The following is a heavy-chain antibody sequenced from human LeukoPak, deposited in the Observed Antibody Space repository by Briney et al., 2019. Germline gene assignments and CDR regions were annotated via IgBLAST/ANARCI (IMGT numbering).Heavy chain of an antibody. CDR2: MNPNSGNT. J-gene: IGHJ6*03. V-gene: IGHV1-8*01. Sequence: GASVKVSCKASGYTFTSYDINWVRQATGQGLEWMGWMNPNSGNTGYAQKFQGRVTMTRNTSISTAYMELSSLRSEDTAVYFCARRGPANYYYYTDVWGKGTTVTVSS. CDR3: ARRGPANYYYYTDV. CDR1: GYTFTSYD. D-gene: IGHD2-2*01.